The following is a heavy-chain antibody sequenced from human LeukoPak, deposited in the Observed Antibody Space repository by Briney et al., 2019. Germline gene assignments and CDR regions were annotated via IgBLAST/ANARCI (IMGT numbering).Heavy chain of an antibody. CDR2: IWYDGSNK. V-gene: IGHV3-33*01. J-gene: IGHJ3*02. CDR1: GFTFSSYG. Sequence: GGSLRLSCAASGFTFSSYGMHWVRQAPGKGLEWVAVIWYDGSNKYYADSVKGRFTIPRDNSKNTLYLQMNSLRAEDTAVYYCARDRNAFDIWGQGTMVTVSS. CDR3: ARDRNAFDI.